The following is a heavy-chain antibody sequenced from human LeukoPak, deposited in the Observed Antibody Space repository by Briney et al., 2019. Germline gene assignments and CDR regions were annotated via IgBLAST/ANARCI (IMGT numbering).Heavy chain of an antibody. CDR1: GYSISGGYY. Sequence: SETLSLTGTVSGYSISGGYYWGWIRQPPGKGLEWIGTIYHSGNTYYNPSLKSRVTISIDTSKNQFSLKLRSVTATDTAVYYCARVRRSRLAELDYWGQGTLVTVSS. V-gene: IGHV4-38-2*02. D-gene: IGHD3-16*01. J-gene: IGHJ4*02. CDR3: ARVRRSRLAELDY. CDR2: IYHSGNT.